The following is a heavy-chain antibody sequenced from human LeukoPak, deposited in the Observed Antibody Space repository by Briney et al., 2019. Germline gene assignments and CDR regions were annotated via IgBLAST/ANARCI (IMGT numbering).Heavy chain of an antibody. V-gene: IGHV3-23*01. Sequence: TGGSLRLSCAASGFTFSSYAMSWVRQAPGKGLEWVSAISGSGGSTYYADSVKGRFTISRDNSKNTLYLQMNSLRAEDTAVYYCAKAPSPVLRFSEWLNGIDYWGQGTLVTVSS. CDR1: GFTFSSYA. J-gene: IGHJ4*02. D-gene: IGHD3-3*01. CDR3: AKAPSPVLRFSEWLNGIDY. CDR2: ISGSGGST.